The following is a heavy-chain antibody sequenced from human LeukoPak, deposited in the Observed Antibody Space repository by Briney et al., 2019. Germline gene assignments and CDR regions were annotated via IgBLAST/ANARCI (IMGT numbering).Heavy chain of an antibody. CDR2: IYTSGST. V-gene: IGHV4-61*02. Sequence: SETLSLTCTVSGGSISRGSYYWSWIRQPAGKGLEWIGRIYTSGSTNYNPSLKSRVTISIDTSKNQFSLKLNSVTAADTAVYYCARAPQRKVYMDVWGKGTTVTVSS. D-gene: IGHD6-25*01. J-gene: IGHJ6*03. CDR3: ARAPQRKVYMDV. CDR1: GGSISRGSYY.